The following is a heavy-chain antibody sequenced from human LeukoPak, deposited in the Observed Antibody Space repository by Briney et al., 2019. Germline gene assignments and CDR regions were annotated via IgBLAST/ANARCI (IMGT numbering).Heavy chain of an antibody. J-gene: IGHJ6*03. V-gene: IGHV3-48*03. CDR2: ISSSGSTL. CDR1: GFTFSSYE. CDR3: ARAATMRQYYYFMDV. D-gene: IGHD2-2*01. Sequence: GGSLRLSCVASGFTFSSYEMNWVRQAPGKGLEWVSYISSSGSTLYYADSVKGRFTLSRDNAKNSLYLQMHSLRAEDTAVYYCARAATMRQYYYFMDVWGKGTMVTISS.